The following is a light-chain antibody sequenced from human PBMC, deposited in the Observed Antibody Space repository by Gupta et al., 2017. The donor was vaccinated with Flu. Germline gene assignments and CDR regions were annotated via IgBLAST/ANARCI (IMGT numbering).Light chain of an antibody. CDR2: GGS. Sequence: YGGSRRATGIPDRFSGSESGTDFTLTISRLEPEDFAVYYCHQEDNSPETFGLGTKVEIK. V-gene: IGKV3-20*01. CDR3: HQEDNSPET. J-gene: IGKJ1*01.